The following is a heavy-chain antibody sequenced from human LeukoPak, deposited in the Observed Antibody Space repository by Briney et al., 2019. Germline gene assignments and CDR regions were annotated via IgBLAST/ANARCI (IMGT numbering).Heavy chain of an antibody. Sequence: GGSLRLSCAASEFTFSHPWMNWVRQAPGKGLEWFARIKTESNGGTTDYAAPVNGRFTISRDDSKNTLYLEMNSLRTEDTAVYYCVADPANCCYAMDIWGQGTTVSVSS. V-gene: IGHV3-15*01. J-gene: IGHJ6*02. CDR2: IKTESNGGTT. CDR1: EFTFSHPW. D-gene: IGHD2-2*01. CDR3: VADPANCCYAMDI.